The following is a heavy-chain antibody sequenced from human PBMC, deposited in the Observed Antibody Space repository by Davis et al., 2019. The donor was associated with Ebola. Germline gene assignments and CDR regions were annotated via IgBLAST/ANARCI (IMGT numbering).Heavy chain of an antibody. J-gene: IGHJ4*02. D-gene: IGHD5-24*01. Sequence: SETLSLTCTVSGGSISSYYWSWIRQPPGKGLEWIGYMFHGGSTFYTPSLKSRVTISLDTSKNQFSLEVRSVTAADTAFYYCVRGSDAYKTGYWGQGTLVTVSS. V-gene: IGHV4-59*01. CDR3: VRGSDAYKTGY. CDR2: MFHGGST. CDR1: GGSISSYY.